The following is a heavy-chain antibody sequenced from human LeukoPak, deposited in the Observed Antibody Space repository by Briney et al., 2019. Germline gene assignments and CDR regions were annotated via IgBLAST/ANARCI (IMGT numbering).Heavy chain of an antibody. D-gene: IGHD1-26*01. CDR3: AKGLAVSGTYFDY. Sequence: GGSLRLSCAASGFTFSNYAMNWVPQAPGKGLEWVSTISTDGGSTYYTDSVRGRFTISRDNSKSTLYLQINSLRAEDTALYYCAKGLAVSGTYFDYWGQGTLVTVSS. V-gene: IGHV3-23*01. CDR2: ISTDGGST. CDR1: GFTFSNYA. J-gene: IGHJ4*02.